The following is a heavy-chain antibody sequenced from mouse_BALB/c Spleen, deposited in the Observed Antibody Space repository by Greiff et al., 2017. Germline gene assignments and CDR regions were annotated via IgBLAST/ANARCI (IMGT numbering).Heavy chain of an antibody. CDR2: IRLKSNNYAT. V-gene: IGHV6-6*02. J-gene: IGHJ4*01. CDR1: GFTFSNYW. Sequence: EVKLMESGGGLVQPGGSMKLSCVASGFTFSNYWMNWVRQSPEKGLEWVAEIRLKSNNYATHYAESVKGRFTISRDDSKSSVYLQMNNLRAEDTGIYYCTRRNYYGSSGYAMDYWGQGTSVTVSS. D-gene: IGHD1-1*01. CDR3: TRRNYYGSSGYAMDY.